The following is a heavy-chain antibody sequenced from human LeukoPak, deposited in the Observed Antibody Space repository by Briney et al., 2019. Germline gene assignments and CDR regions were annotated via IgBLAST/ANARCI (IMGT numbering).Heavy chain of an antibody. CDR1: GGSISSSNW. CDR3: AKGNIAARQDIMDV. V-gene: IGHV4-4*02. CDR2: IYHSGST. J-gene: IGHJ6*02. Sequence: SGTLSLTCAVSGGSISSSNWWSWVRQPPGKGLEWIGEIYHSGSTIYNPSLKSRVTISVDKSKNQFSLKLSSVTAEDTAVYYCAKGNIAARQDIMDVWGQGTTVTVSS. D-gene: IGHD6-6*01.